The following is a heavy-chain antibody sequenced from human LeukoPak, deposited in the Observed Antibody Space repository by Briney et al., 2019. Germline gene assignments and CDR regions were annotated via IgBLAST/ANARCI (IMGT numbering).Heavy chain of an antibody. J-gene: IGHJ4*02. D-gene: IGHD2-15*01. V-gene: IGHV4-34*01. CDR1: GGSFSGYY. Sequence: SETLSLTCAVYGGSFSGYYWNWIRQPPGKGLEWIGEINHSRSTNYHPSLKSRVTISVDTSKNQFSLKLSSVTAADTAVYYCARDRISCSGGSCYQPSVGIDYWGQGTLVTVSS. CDR3: ARDRISCSGGSCYQPSVGIDY. CDR2: INHSRST.